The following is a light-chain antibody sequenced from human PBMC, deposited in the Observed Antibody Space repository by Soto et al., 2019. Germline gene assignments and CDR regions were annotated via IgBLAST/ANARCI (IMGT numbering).Light chain of an antibody. Sequence: QSVLTQPPSASGTPGQGVTLSCSGSASNIGSQPVSWYQHLPGTAPKLLISRNTERPSGVPDRFSGSKSGTSAALAISGLQSEDEGDYYCSSYTSSSTPYCVFGTGTKLTVL. V-gene: IGLV1-44*01. CDR3: SSYTSSSTPYCV. CDR2: RNT. J-gene: IGLJ1*01. CDR1: ASNIGSQP.